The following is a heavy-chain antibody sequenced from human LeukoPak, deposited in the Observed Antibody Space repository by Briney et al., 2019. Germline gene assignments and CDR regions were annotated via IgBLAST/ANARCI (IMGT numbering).Heavy chain of an antibody. V-gene: IGHV3-9*01. Sequence: PGRSLRLSCAASGFTFDDYAMHWVRQAPGKGLEWVSGISWNSGSIGDADSVKGRFTISRDNAKNPLYLQMNSLRAEDTAFYYCAKDWSYDSSGADYWGQGTLVTVSS. CDR1: GFTFDDYA. CDR3: AKDWSYDSSGADY. CDR2: ISWNSGSI. J-gene: IGHJ4*02. D-gene: IGHD3-22*01.